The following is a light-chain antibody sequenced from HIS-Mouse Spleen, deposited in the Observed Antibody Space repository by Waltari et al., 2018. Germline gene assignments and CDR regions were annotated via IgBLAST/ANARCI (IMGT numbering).Light chain of an antibody. J-gene: IGLJ2*01. CDR2: EGS. CDR3: CSYAGSSPYVV. V-gene: IGLV2-23*01. Sequence: QSALTQPASVSGSPGQSITISCTGTSSDVGSYNLVSWYQQHPGKAPKLMIYEGSKRPSVVSTRVSGSKSGNTASLTISGLQAEDEADYYCCSYAGSSPYVVFGGGTKLTVL. CDR1: SSDVGSYNL.